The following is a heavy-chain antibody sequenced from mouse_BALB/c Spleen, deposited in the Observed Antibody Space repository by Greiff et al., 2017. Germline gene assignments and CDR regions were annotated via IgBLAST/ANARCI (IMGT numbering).Heavy chain of an antibody. D-gene: IGHD2-4*01. V-gene: IGHV1S22*01. CDR2: IYPGSGST. CDR3: TRSSMITHAMDY. CDR1: GYTFTSYW. J-gene: IGHJ4*01. Sequence: LQQPGSELVRPGASVKLSCKASGYTFTSYWMHWVKQRHGQGLEWIGNIYPGSGSTNYDEKFKSKGTLTVDTSSSTAYMHLSSLTSEDSAVYYCTRSSMITHAMDYWGQGTSVTVSS.